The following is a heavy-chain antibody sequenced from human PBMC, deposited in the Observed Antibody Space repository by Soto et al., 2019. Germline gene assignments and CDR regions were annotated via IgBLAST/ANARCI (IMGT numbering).Heavy chain of an antibody. Sequence: SVHVSCKASGGTFSSYAISWVRQAPGQGLEWMGGIIPIFGTANFAQKFQGRVTITADESTSTAYMELSSLRSEDTAVYFCARDRGGSYYLPYYFDYWGQGTLVTVSS. D-gene: IGHD1-26*01. J-gene: IGHJ4*02. CDR3: ARDRGGSYYLPYYFDY. CDR2: IIPIFGTA. V-gene: IGHV1-69*13. CDR1: GGTFSSYA.